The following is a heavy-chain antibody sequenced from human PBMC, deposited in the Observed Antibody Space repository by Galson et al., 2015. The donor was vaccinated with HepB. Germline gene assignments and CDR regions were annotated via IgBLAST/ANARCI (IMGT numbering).Heavy chain of an antibody. CDR2: IKSKTDGETT. J-gene: IGHJ4*02. D-gene: IGHD3-16*01. V-gene: IGHV3-15*01. CDR3: TYDYFDH. Sequence: SLRLSCAASGFTFSDAWMTWVRQAPGQGLEWVGRIKSKTDGETTDYAAPVKGRFTISRDDSKDTLYLQMNSLKTEDTAVYYCTYDYFDHWGQGTLVTVSS. CDR1: GFTFSDAW.